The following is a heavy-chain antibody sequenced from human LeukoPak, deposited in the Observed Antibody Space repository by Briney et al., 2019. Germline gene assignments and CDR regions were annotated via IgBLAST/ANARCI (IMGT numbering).Heavy chain of an antibody. J-gene: IGHJ4*02. Sequence: ETLSLTCAVSAGSITSSRWWNWVRQAPGKGLEWVSGIGAGGTFTYYADSVKGRFTISRDNSGNTLYLQMNSLRADDTAVYYCAKDLDYTTYGYYFDYWGQGTLVTVSS. CDR1: AGSITSSR. V-gene: IGHV3-23*01. CDR3: AKDLDYTTYGYYFDY. CDR2: IGAGGTFT. D-gene: IGHD4-11*01.